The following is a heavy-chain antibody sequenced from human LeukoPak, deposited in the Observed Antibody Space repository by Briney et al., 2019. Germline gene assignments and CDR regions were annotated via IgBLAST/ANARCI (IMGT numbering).Heavy chain of an antibody. J-gene: IGHJ4*02. CDR1: GFTLSSYA. CDR3: AKDSTYYYGSGSYGH. V-gene: IGHV3-23*01. CDR2: ISGSGGST. D-gene: IGHD3-10*01. Sequence: PGGSLRLSCAASGFTLSSYAMSWVRQAPGKGLEWVSAISGSGGSTYYADSVKGRFTISRDNSKNTLYLQMNSLRAEDTAVYYCAKDSTYYYGSGSYGHWGQGTLVTVSS.